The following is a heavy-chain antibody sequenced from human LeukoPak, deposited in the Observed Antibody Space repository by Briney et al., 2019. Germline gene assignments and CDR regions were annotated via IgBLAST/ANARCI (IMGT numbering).Heavy chain of an antibody. D-gene: IGHD2-2*01. J-gene: IGHJ3*02. V-gene: IGHV3-30*02. CDR1: GFTFSSYG. CDR2: IRYDGSNK. Sequence: GGSLRLSCAASGFTFSSYGMHWVRQAPGKGLEWVAFIRYDGSNKYYADSVKGRFTISRDNSKNTLYLQMNSLRAEDTAVYYCAKDPRGYCSSTSCSHNPFDIWGQGTMVTVSS. CDR3: AKDPRGYCSSTSCSHNPFDI.